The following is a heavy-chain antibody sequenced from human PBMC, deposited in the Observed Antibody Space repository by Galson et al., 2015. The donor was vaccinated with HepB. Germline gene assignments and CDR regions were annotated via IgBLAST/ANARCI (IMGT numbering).Heavy chain of an antibody. CDR2: INAGNGNT. J-gene: IGHJ4*02. CDR1: GYTFTSYA. D-gene: IGHD5-12*01. CDR3: ARVRRYSGYDLGGD. Sequence: QSGAEVKKPGASVKVSCKASGYTFTSYAMHWVRQAPGQRLEWMGWINAGNGNTKYSQKFQGRVTITRDTSASTAYMELSSLRSEDTAVYYCARVRRYSGYDLGGDWGQGTLVTVSS. V-gene: IGHV1-3*01.